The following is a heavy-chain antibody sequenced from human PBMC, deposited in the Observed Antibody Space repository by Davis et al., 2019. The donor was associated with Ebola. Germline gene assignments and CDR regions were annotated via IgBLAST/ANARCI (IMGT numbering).Heavy chain of an antibody. V-gene: IGHV4-39*01. CDR1: GGSISSSSYY. Sequence: PSETLSLTCTVSGGSISSSSYYWGWIRQPPGKGLEWIGSIYYSGSTYYNPSLKSRVTISVDTSKNQFSLKLSSVTAADTAVYYCARHEVVVVAALSQYYYGMDVWGQGTTVTVSS. J-gene: IGHJ6*02. CDR2: IYYSGST. CDR3: ARHEVVVVAALSQYYYGMDV. D-gene: IGHD2-15*01.